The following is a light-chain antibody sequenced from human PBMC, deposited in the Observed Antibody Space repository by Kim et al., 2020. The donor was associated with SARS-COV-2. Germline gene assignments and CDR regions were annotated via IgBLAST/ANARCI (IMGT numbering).Light chain of an antibody. J-gene: IGLJ2*01. V-gene: IGLV4-69*01. CDR1: SWHSSNT. CDR3: QTWGTDFHVV. Sequence: QLVLTQSPSASASLGASVKLTCTLSSWHSSNTIAWHQQQPEKGPRYLMKVNPDGSHTKGDGIPDRFSGSSSGAERYLTISSLQSEDEADYYCQTWGTDFHVVFGGGTQRTVL. CDR2: VNPDGSH.